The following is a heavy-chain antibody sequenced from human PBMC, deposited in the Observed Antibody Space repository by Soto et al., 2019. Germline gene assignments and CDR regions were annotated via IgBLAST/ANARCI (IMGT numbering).Heavy chain of an antibody. V-gene: IGHV4-59*08. D-gene: IGHD3-3*01. CDR1: GGSISSYY. CDR2: IHYSGST. J-gene: IGHJ4*02. CDR3: ARGHYDYWSGYFATIDY. Sequence: SETLSLTCTVSGGSISSYYWSWIRQPPGKGLEWIGYIHYSGSTKYNPSLKSRVTISADTSKNQFSLKLSSVTAADTAVYYCARGHYDYWSGYFATIDYWGQGTRVTVSS.